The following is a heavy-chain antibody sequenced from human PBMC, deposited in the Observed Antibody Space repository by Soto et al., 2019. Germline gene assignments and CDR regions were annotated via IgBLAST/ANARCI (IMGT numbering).Heavy chain of an antibody. D-gene: IGHD3-16*01. CDR3: ARGEISDFDY. Sequence: PSETLSLTCSVSDDSMSSSGFSWSWVRQPPGQGLEWLGYIYQSGFTSYNPSLNGRVSISIDTAKRQFSLGLNSVTAADTAVYYCARGEISDFDYWGPGTLVTVSS. CDR2: IYQSGFT. CDR1: DDSMSSSGFS. J-gene: IGHJ4*02. V-gene: IGHV4-30-2*01.